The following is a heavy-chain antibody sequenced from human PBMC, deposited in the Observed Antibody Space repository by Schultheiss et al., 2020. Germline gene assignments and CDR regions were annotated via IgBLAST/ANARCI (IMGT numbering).Heavy chain of an antibody. Sequence: SETLSLTCTVSGGSISSGGYYWSWIRQHPGKGLEWIGYIYYSGSTYYNPSLKSRVTISVDTSKNQFSLKLSSVTAADTAVYYCARSDCSGGSCYSANFDYWGQGTLVTVSS. D-gene: IGHD2-15*01. CDR1: GGSISSGGYY. V-gene: IGHV4-31*03. CDR2: IYYSGST. CDR3: ARSDCSGGSCYSANFDY. J-gene: IGHJ4*02.